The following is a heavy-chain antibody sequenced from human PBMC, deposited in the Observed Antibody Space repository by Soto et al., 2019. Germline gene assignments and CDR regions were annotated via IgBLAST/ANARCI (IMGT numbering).Heavy chain of an antibody. V-gene: IGHV4-39*01. D-gene: IGHD2-2*01. CDR3: AIHSGCSSTSCHHRFDC. CDR2: IYYSGST. Sequence: SETLSLTCTVSGGSISSSSYYWGWIRQPPGKGLEWIGSIYYSGSTYYNPSLKSRVTISVDTSKNQFSLKLSSVTAADTAVYYCAIHSGCSSTSCHHRFDCWGKGTLVTVSS. CDR1: GGSISSSSYY. J-gene: IGHJ4*02.